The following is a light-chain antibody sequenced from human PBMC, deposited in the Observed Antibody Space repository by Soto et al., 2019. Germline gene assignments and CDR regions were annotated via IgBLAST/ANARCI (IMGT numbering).Light chain of an antibody. Sequence: EIVMTQSPATLSVSLGERATLSCRASQSVNSNLAWYQQKPGQAPRLLIYGASTRVTGIPARFSGSGSGTEFTLTISSRQSEDFAVYYCQQYNNWPPWTCGKGTKVEIK. V-gene: IGKV3-15*01. J-gene: IGKJ1*01. CDR3: QQYNNWPPWT. CDR2: GAS. CDR1: QSVNSN.